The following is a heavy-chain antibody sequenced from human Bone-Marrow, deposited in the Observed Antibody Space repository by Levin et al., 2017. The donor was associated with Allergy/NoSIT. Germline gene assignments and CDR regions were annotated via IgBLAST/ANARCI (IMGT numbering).Heavy chain of an antibody. J-gene: IGHJ4*02. Sequence: PSETLSLTCAVYGGSFSGYYWSWIRQPPGKGLEWIGEINHSGSTNYNPSLKSRVTISVDTSKNQFSLKLSSVTAADTAVYYCARLDLHSGYDSDSPTDSSSWYYTYYFDYWGQGTLVTVSS. D-gene: IGHD6-13*01. CDR3: ARLDLHSGYDSDSPTDSSSWYYTYYFDY. V-gene: IGHV4-34*01. CDR1: GGSFSGYY. CDR2: INHSGST.